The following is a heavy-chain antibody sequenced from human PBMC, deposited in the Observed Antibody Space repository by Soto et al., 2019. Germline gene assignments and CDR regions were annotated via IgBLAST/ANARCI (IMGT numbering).Heavy chain of an antibody. Sequence: PSCPLSRTGTGCGVTIGGRYWVWIRHPPVKGLEWIGYVYYSGSSTSNPSLKSRVTMSADTSKNQLSLKVRSVTAADTAVYYCARVGERWQYFDWFYYFDSWGQGALVTVSS. J-gene: IGHJ4*02. V-gene: IGHV4-59*11. CDR1: GVTIGGRY. CDR2: VYYSGSS. D-gene: IGHD3-9*01. CDR3: ARVGERWQYFDWFYYFDS.